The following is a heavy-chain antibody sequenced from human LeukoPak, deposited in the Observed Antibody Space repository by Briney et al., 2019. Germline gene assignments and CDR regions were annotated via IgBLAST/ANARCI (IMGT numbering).Heavy chain of an antibody. CDR1: GLTFSSYT. CDR3: AKGAAAQGSFDY. J-gene: IGHJ4*02. V-gene: IGHV3-30*18. Sequence: PGGSLRLSCAASGLTFSSYTMRWVRQAPGKGLEWVALISYDGSNKYYVDSVKGRFTISRDNSKNTVFLQMNSLRVEDTAVYYCAKGAAAQGSFDYWGQGTLVTVSS. D-gene: IGHD2-2*01. CDR2: ISYDGSNK.